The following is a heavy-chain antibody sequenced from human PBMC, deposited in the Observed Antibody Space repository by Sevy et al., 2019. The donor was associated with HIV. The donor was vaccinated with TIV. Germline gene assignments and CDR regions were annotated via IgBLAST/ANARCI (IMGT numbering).Heavy chain of an antibody. CDR1: GFTFSSYA. Sequence: GGSLRLSCAASGFTFSSYAMHWVRQAPGKGLEWVAVISYDGSNKYYEDSVKGRFTISRDNSKNTLYLQMNSLRAEETAVYYCARVIAAAGYYYYYGMDVWGQGTTVTVSS. CDR2: ISYDGSNK. D-gene: IGHD6-13*01. CDR3: ARVIAAAGYYYYYGMDV. V-gene: IGHV3-30*04. J-gene: IGHJ6*02.